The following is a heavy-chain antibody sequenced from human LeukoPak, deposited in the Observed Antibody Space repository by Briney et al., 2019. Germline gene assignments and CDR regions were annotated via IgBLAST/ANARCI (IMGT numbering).Heavy chain of an antibody. V-gene: IGHV3-74*01. J-gene: IGHJ4*02. CDR3: ARDGVQLWSY. CDR1: GFTFSSYW. D-gene: IGHD5-18*01. CDR2: ISSDGSST. Sequence: GGSLRLSCAASGFTFSSYWMHWVRQAPGKGLVWVSRISSDGSSTSYADSVKGRFTISRDNAKNTLYLQMNSLRAEDTAVYYCARDGVQLWSYWGQGTLVTVSS.